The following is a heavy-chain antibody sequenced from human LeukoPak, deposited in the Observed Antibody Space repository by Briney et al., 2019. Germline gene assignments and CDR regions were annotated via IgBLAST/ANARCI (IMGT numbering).Heavy chain of an antibody. J-gene: IGHJ5*02. CDR2: ISSGASTI. D-gene: IGHD6-13*01. CDR1: GFTFSDYY. V-gene: IGHV3-11*01. CDR3: ARVQKGIAAAGTGGGWFEP. Sequence: GGSERLSCAASGFTFSDYYMSWIRQAPGKGLEWISYISSGASTIYYADSVRGQFTISRDNAKKSLYLQMNSLRAEDTAVYYCARVQKGIAAAGTGGGWFEPWGQGTLVTVSS.